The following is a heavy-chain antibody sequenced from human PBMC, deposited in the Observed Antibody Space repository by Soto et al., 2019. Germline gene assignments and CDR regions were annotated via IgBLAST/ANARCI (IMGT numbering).Heavy chain of an antibody. CDR3: ARFGQLDGFDY. Sequence: SKTLSLTCTVSGGSISSYYWSWIRQPPGKGLEWIGYIYYSGSTNYNPSLKSRVTISVDTSKNQFSLKLSSVTAADTAVYYCARFGQLDGFDYWGQGTLVTVSS. J-gene: IGHJ4*02. CDR1: GGSISSYY. CDR2: IYYSGST. D-gene: IGHD6-13*01. V-gene: IGHV4-59*01.